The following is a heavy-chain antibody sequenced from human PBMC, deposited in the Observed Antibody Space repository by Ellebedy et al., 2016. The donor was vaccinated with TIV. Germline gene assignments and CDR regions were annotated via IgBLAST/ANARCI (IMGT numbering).Heavy chain of an antibody. CDR3: ARGCSGNYPPK. CDR2: ISSSSSYT. CDR1: GFTFSDYY. V-gene: IGHV3-11*06. J-gene: IGHJ4*02. D-gene: IGHD1-26*01. Sequence: GESLKISCAASGFTFSDYYMTWIRQAPGKGLEWVSYISSSSSYTNYADSVKGRFTISRDNAKNSLYLQMNSLRAEDTAVYYCARGCSGNYPPKWGQGTLVTVSS.